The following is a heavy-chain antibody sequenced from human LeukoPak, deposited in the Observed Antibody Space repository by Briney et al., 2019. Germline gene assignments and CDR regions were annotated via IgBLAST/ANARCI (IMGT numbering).Heavy chain of an antibody. CDR3: ARLGELSL. V-gene: IGHV3-64*01. D-gene: IGHD3-16*02. CDR2: ISSNGGST. J-gene: IGHJ4*02. Sequence: GSLGPSLAALGFTFSSFALHWVPQAPGKGLEYVSAISSNGGSTYYANSVKGRLTISRDNSKNTLYLQMGSLRAEDMAVYYCARLGELSLWGQGTLVTVSS. CDR1: GFTFSSFA.